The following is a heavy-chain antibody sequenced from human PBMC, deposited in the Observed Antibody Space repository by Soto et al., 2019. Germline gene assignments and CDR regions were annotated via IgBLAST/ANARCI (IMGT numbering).Heavy chain of an antibody. D-gene: IGHD5-12*01. V-gene: IGHV1-69*13. J-gene: IGHJ4*02. CDR2: TIPIFGTA. CDR1: GGTFSSYA. Sequence: SVQVSCQASGGTFSSYAISWVRQAPGQGLEWMGGTIPIFGTANYAQKFQGRVMITADESASTAYMELSSLRSEDTAVYYCARDPHSGYDYYFDYWGQGTLVTVSS. CDR3: ARDPHSGYDYYFDY.